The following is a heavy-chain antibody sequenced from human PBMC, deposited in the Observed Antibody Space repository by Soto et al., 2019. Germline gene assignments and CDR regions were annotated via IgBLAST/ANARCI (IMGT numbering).Heavy chain of an antibody. V-gene: IGHV3-30-3*01. CDR3: ARDDCSGGSCYYDY. Sequence: QVQLVESGGGVVQPGRSLRLSCAASGFTFSSYAMHWVRQAPGKGLEWGAVISYDGSNKYYADSVKGRFTIARDNSKNSLYLQMNSLRAEDTAVYYCARDDCSGGSCYYDYWGQGTLVTVSS. D-gene: IGHD2-15*01. J-gene: IGHJ4*02. CDR2: ISYDGSNK. CDR1: GFTFSSYA.